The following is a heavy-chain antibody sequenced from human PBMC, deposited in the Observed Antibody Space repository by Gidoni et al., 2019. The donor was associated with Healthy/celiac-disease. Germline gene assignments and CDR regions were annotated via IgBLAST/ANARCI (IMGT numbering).Heavy chain of an antibody. D-gene: IGHD3-22*01. CDR3: ARDESYDSSGSESNYNYYYMDV. CDR1: GFTFSSYS. V-gene: IGHV3-48*02. J-gene: IGHJ6*03. CDR2: ISSSSSTI. Sequence: EVQLVESGGGLVQPGGSLRLSCAASGFTFSSYSMNWVRQAPGKGLEWVSYISSSSSTIYYADSVKGRFTISRDNAKNSLYLQMNSLRDEDTAVYYCARDESYDSSGSESNYNYYYMDVWGKGTTVTVSS.